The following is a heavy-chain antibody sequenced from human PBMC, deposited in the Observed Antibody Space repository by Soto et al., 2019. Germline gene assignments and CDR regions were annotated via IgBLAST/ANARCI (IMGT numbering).Heavy chain of an antibody. D-gene: IGHD4-17*01. CDR3: AREMIFSTVTTDAFDI. CDR2: ISSSSSYI. J-gene: IGHJ3*02. CDR1: GFTFSSYS. V-gene: IGHV3-21*01. Sequence: EVQLVESGGGLVKPGGSLRLSCAACGFTFSSYSMNWVRQAPGKGLEWVSSISSSSSYIYYADSVKGRFTISRDNAKNSLYLQMNSLRAEDTAVYYCAREMIFSTVTTDAFDIWGQGTMVTVSS.